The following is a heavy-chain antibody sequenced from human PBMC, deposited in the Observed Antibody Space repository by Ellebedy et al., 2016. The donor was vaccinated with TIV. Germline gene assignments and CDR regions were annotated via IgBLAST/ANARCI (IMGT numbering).Heavy chain of an antibody. D-gene: IGHD1-26*01. CDR2: INQDGSEK. CDR3: ARDKIVGATHFDG. V-gene: IGHV3-7*01. J-gene: IGHJ4*01. CDR1: GFTFTTYW. Sequence: GESLKISXAASGFTFTTYWMSWVRQAPGKGLEWVANINQDGSEKHYVDSVKGRFTISRDNAKNSLYLQMNSLRAEDAALYYCARDKIVGATHFDGWGQGTLVTVSP.